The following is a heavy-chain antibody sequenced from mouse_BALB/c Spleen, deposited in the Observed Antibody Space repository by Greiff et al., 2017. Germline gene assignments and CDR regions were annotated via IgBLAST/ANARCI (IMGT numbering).Heavy chain of an antibody. CDR2: ISYSGST. CDR3: ARNYGYDESAMDY. Sequence: VQLKESGPGLVKPSQSLSLTCTVTGYSITSDYAWNWIRQFPGNKLEWMGYISYSGSTSYNPSLKSRISITRDTSKNQFFLQLNSVTTEDTATYYCARNYGYDESAMDYWGQGTSVTVSS. D-gene: IGHD2-2*01. V-gene: IGHV3-2*02. CDR1: GYSITSDYA. J-gene: IGHJ4*01.